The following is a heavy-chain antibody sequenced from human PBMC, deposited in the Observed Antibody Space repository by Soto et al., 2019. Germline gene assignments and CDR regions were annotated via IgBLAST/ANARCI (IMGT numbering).Heavy chain of an antibody. CDR1: GFSFDDYG. CDR2: ISWNSGDI. V-gene: IGHV3-9*01. CDR3: AKENDLDRDGPFDY. J-gene: IGHJ4*02. Sequence: EVQLVESGGGSVQPGRSLRLSCAASGFSFDDYGMHWVRQGPGKGLEWVSGISWNSGDIYYADSVKGRFTISRDNAKRSLYLQMNSPRTEDTALYYCAKENDLDRDGPFDYWGQGILVTVSS. D-gene: IGHD2-2*03.